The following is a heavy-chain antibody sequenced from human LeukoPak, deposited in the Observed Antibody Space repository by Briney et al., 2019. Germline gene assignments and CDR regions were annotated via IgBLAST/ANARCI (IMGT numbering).Heavy chain of an antibody. CDR3: ARDAVNIVVVPAATIVYYGMDV. Sequence: ASVKVSCKASGYTFTGYYMHWVRQTPGQGLEWMGWINPNSGGTNYAQKFQGRVTMTRDTSISTAYMELSRLRSDDTAVYYCARDAVNIVVVPAATIVYYGMDVWGQATTVTVSS. CDR2: INPNSGGT. CDR1: GYTFTGYY. J-gene: IGHJ6*02. D-gene: IGHD2-2*01. V-gene: IGHV1-2*02.